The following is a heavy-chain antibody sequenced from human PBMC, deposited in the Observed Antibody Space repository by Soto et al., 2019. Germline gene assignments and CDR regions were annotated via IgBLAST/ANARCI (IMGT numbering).Heavy chain of an antibody. D-gene: IGHD6-19*01. V-gene: IGHV3-23*01. CDR2: ISGSGGST. Sequence: EVQLLESGGGLVQPGGSLRLSCAASGFTFSSYAMSWVRQAPGKGLEWVSAISGSGGSTYYADSVKGRFTISRDNSKNTLYVQMNSLRAEDTAVYYCAKGGVAVAGRARGRFDYWGQGTLVTVSS. CDR1: GFTFSSYA. J-gene: IGHJ4*02. CDR3: AKGGVAVAGRARGRFDY.